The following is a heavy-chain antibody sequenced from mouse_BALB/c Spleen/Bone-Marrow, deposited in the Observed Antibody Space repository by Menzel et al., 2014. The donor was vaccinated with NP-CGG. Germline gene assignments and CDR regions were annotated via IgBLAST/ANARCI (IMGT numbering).Heavy chain of an antibody. V-gene: IGHV14-3*02. CDR3: AMYCYDGGLFAY. CDR2: IDPANGNT. D-gene: IGHD1-1*02. CDR1: GFNIKDTY. Sequence: EVKLVESGAELVKPGASVKLSCTASGFNIKDTYMHWVKQRPEQGLEWIGRIDPANGNTKYDPKFQGKGTLTADTYSNAGYLQLSSLRSEDAAVYYCAMYCYDGGLFAYWGQGTLVTVSA. J-gene: IGHJ3*01.